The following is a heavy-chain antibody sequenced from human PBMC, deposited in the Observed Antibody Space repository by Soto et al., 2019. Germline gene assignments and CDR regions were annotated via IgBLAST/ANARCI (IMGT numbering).Heavy chain of an antibody. Sequence: QVQLVESGGGVVQPGRSLRLSCGASGFSFRSYAMYWVRQAPGKGLEWVAAISYDGSSKYYGDSVRGRFTISRDNSKNTLFLEMNSLRSEDTAVYYCAKDRGLAESGRWSHYYYGMDVWGQGTTVTVSS. CDR1: GFSFRSYA. CDR3: AKDRGLAESGRWSHYYYGMDV. V-gene: IGHV3-30*04. CDR2: ISYDGSSK. D-gene: IGHD1-26*01. J-gene: IGHJ6*02.